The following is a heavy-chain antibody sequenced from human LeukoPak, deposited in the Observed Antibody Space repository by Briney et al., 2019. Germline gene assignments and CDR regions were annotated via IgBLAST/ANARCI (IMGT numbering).Heavy chain of an antibody. CDR2: MSNDGSNE. CDR1: GFTFSSYA. CDR3: ARDPVSTGLQINSDC. V-gene: IGHV3-30-3*01. D-gene: IGHD3-16*01. Sequence: GGSLRLSCAASGFTFSSYAMHWVRQAPGKGLEWVAVMSNDGSNEYYADSVKGRFTIFRDNSKNTLYLQMNSLRAEDTAVYYCARDPVSTGLQINSDCWGQGTLVTVSS. J-gene: IGHJ4*02.